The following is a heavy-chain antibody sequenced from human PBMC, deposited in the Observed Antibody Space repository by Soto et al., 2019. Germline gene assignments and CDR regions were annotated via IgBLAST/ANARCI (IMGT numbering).Heavy chain of an antibody. V-gene: IGHV3-64D*06. CDR2: ISSNGGST. D-gene: IGHD2-2*01. Sequence: GGSLRLSCSASGFTFSSYAMHWVRQAPGKGLEYVSAISSNGGSTYYADFVKGRFTISRDDSKNTLYLQMSSLRAEDTAVYYCVSMPTLVGYCSSTSCPAYGMDVWGQGTTVTVSS. CDR1: GFTFSSYA. J-gene: IGHJ6*02. CDR3: VSMPTLVGYCSSTSCPAYGMDV.